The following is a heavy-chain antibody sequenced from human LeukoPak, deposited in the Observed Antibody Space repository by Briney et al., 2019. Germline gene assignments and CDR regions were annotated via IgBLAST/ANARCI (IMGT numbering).Heavy chain of an antibody. CDR1: GGSFSGYY. J-gene: IGHJ4*02. D-gene: IGHD6-19*01. Sequence: KPSETLSLTCAVYGGSFSGYYWSWIRQPPGKGLEWIGEINHSGSTNYNPSLKSRVTISVDTSKNQFSLKLSSVTAADTAVYYCARVRTQGGWYDNWGQGTLVTVSS. V-gene: IGHV4-34*01. CDR3: ARVRTQGGWYDN. CDR2: INHSGST.